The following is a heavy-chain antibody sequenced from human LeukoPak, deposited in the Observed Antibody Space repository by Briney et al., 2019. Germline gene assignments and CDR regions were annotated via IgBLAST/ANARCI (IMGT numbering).Heavy chain of an antibody. Sequence: GGSLRLSCAASGFTFSSYAMSWVRQAPGKGLEWVSAISGSGGSTYYADSVKGRFTISRDNSKNTLYLQMNSLRAEDTAVYYCAKDTGSSGWYGVDYWGQGTLVTVSS. J-gene: IGHJ4*02. CDR2: ISGSGGST. CDR1: GFTFSSYA. D-gene: IGHD6-19*01. V-gene: IGHV3-23*01. CDR3: AKDTGSSGWYGVDY.